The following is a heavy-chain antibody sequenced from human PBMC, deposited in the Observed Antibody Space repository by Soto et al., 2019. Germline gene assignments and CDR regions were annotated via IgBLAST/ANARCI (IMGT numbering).Heavy chain of an antibody. V-gene: IGHV3-30-3*01. D-gene: IGHD2-2*02. J-gene: IGHJ4*02. CDR1: GFTFSGKT. Sequence: PGGSLRLSCAASGFTFSGKTMYWVRQAPGKGLEWVALIAPDASQIYYADSVKGRFTISRDNSKNTLYLQVNSLRAEDTSLYLCATDIHATWLLNSWGQGTLVTVSS. CDR2: IAPDASQI. CDR3: ATDIHATWLLNS.